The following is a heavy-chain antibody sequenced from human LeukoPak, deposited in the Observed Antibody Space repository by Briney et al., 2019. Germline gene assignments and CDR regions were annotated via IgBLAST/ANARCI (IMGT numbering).Heavy chain of an antibody. CDR2: IIPIVGTA. CDR3: ARESPWSGYNQADEFAFDI. V-gene: IGHV1-69*13. Sequence: SVKVSCKASGGTFSSYAISWVRQAPGQGLGWMGGIIPIVGTATYAQQFQGRVTITAADSTSTAYMELSSLRSEDTAVYYCARESPWSGYNQADEFAFDIWGHGTMVTVSS. CDR1: GGTFSSYA. D-gene: IGHD3-3*01. J-gene: IGHJ3*02.